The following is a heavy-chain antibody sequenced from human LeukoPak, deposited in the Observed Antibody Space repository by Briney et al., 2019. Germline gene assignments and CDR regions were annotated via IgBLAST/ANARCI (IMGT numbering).Heavy chain of an antibody. Sequence: PSETLSLTCTVSGGSLSSGGYYWSWIRQHPGKGLEWIGYIYYSGSTYYNPSLKSRVTISVDTSKNQFSLKLSSVTAADTAVYYCARESSSGWYFFDYWGQGTLVTVSS. V-gene: IGHV4-31*03. CDR2: IYYSGST. J-gene: IGHJ4*02. CDR1: GGSLSSGGYY. D-gene: IGHD6-19*01. CDR3: ARESSSGWYFFDY.